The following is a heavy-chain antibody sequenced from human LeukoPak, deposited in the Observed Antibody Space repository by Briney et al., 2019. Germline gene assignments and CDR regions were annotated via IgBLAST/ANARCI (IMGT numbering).Heavy chain of an antibody. CDR1: GVSMRSYY. CDR3: ARTSFDSNGYYAYFDF. V-gene: IGHV4-4*07. Sequence: SETLSLTCTVSGVSMRSYYWNWIRQPAGKGLEWLGRIYNTGSTDNNPSLKSRVTISVDYSKNQFSLRLNSVTAADTAVYYCARTSFDSNGYYAYFDFWGQGTLVSVSS. CDR2: IYNTGST. D-gene: IGHD3-22*01. J-gene: IGHJ4*02.